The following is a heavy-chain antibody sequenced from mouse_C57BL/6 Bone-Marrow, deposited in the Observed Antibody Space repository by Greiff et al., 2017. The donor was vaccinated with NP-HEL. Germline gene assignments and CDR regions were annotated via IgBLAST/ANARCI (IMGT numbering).Heavy chain of an antibody. J-gene: IGHJ3*01. CDR3: ARNYYGSPAWFAY. CDR1: GYAFTNYL. Sequence: VQRVESGAELVRPGTSVKVSCKASGYAFTNYLIEWVKQRPGQGLEWIGVINPGSGGTNYNEKFKGKATLTADKSSSTAYMQLSSLTSEDSAVYFCARNYYGSPAWFAYWGQGTLVTVSA. D-gene: IGHD1-1*01. V-gene: IGHV1-54*01. CDR2: INPGSGGT.